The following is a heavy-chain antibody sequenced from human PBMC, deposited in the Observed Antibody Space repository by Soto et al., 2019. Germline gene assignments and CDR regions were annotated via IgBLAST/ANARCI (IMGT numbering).Heavy chain of an antibody. D-gene: IGHD6-13*01. CDR1: GFTFSSYS. Sequence: PGGSLRLSCAASGFTFSSYSMNWVRQAPGKGLEWVSSISSSSSYIYYADSVKGRFTISRDNAKNSLYLQMNSLRAEDTAVYYCAGGSYSSSWYYYYYYYYMDVWGKGTTVTGSS. CDR2: ISSSSSYI. V-gene: IGHV3-21*01. CDR3: AGGSYSSSWYYYYYYYYMDV. J-gene: IGHJ6*03.